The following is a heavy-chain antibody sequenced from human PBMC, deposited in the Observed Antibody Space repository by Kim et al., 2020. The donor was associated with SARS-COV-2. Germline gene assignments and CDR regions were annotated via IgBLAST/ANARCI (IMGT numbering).Heavy chain of an antibody. D-gene: IGHD3-16*01. J-gene: IGHJ6*02. CDR2: TYYRSKWYN. V-gene: IGHV6-1*01. CDR3: ARERGGDDYVWGQIQYYYYGMDV. Sequence: SQTLSLTCAISGDSVSSNSAAWNWIRQSPSRGLEWLGRTYYRSKWYNDYAVSVKSRITINPDTSKNQFSLQLNSVTPEDTAVYYCARERGGDDYVWGQIQYYYYGMDVWGQGTTVTVSS. CDR1: GDSVSSNSAA.